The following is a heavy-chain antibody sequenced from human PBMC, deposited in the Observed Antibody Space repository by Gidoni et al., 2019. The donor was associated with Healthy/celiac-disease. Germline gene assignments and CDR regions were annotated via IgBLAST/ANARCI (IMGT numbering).Heavy chain of an antibody. CDR2: INHSGST. Sequence: QVQLQQWGAGLLKPSETLSLTCAVYGGSFSGYYWSWIRQPPGKGLEWIGEINHSGSTNYNPSLKSRVTISVDTSKNQFSLKLSSVTAADTAVYYCASPFHGDYDYWGQGTLVTVSS. CDR3: ASPFHGDYDY. V-gene: IGHV4-34*01. J-gene: IGHJ4*02. CDR1: GGSFSGYY. D-gene: IGHD4-17*01.